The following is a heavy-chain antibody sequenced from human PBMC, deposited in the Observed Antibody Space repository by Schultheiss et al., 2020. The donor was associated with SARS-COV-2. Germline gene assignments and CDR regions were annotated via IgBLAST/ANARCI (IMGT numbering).Heavy chain of an antibody. J-gene: IGHJ6*02. Sequence: ASVKVSCKASGYTFTGYYMHWVRQAPGQGLEWMGWINPNSGGTNYAQKFQGRVTITADESTSTAYMELSSLRSEDTAVYSCARDRGIAPAGDSVGFYYYGMDVWGQGTTVTVSS. V-gene: IGHV1-2*02. CDR1: GYTFTGYY. CDR3: ARDRGIAPAGDSVGFYYYGMDV. D-gene: IGHD6-13*01. CDR2: INPNSGGT.